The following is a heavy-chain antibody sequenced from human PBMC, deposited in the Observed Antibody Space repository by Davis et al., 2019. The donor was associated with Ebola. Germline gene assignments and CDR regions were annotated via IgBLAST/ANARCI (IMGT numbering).Heavy chain of an antibody. CDR1: GGSISSYF. CDR3: AGLPRNGYDWKYYYGMDV. J-gene: IGHJ6*02. V-gene: IGHV4-59*01. Sequence: MPSETLSLTCTVSGGSISSYFWSWIRQPPGKGLEWIGYIYFSGYTHYNPSVKSRVTISVDTSKNQFYLKLSSVTAADTAVYYCAGLPRNGYDWKYYYGMDVWGQGTTVTVSS. D-gene: IGHD5-24*01. CDR2: IYFSGYT.